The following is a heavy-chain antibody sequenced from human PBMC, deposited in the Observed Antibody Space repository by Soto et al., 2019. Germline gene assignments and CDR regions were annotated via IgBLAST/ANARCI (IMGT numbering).Heavy chain of an antibody. CDR1: GFTFSSYG. Sequence: QVQLVESGGGVVQPGRSLRLSCAASGFTFSSYGMHWVRQAPGKGLAWVAVISYDGSNKYYADSVKGRFTISRDNSKNTLYLQMNSLRAEDTAVYYCASSLYYYDSSDYSGHLKVDYWGQGTLVTVSS. D-gene: IGHD3-22*01. CDR3: ASSLYYYDSSDYSGHLKVDY. J-gene: IGHJ4*02. V-gene: IGHV3-30*03. CDR2: ISYDGSNK.